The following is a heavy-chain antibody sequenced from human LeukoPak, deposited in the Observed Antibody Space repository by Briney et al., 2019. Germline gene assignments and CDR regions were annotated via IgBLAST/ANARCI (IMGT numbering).Heavy chain of an antibody. Sequence: SVKVSCKASGGTFSSYAINWVRQAPGQGLEWMGRIIPILGIANYAQKFQGRVTITADKSTSTAYMELSSLRSEDTAVYYCASTETRTFGKGYYFDYWGQGTLVTVSS. D-gene: IGHD2/OR15-2a*01. CDR1: GGTFSSYA. V-gene: IGHV1-69*04. CDR2: IIPILGIA. J-gene: IGHJ4*02. CDR3: ASTETRTFGKGYYFDY.